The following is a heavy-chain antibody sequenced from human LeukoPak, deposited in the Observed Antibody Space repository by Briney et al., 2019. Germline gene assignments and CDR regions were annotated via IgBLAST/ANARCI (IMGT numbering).Heavy chain of an antibody. Sequence: GGSLRLSCAASGFTFSSYEMNWVRQAPGKGLEWVSYISSSGSTIYYADSEKGRFTISRGNAKNSLYLQMNSLRAEDTAVYYCARDLLGSYGSGSPNYYYYYGMDVWGKGTTVTVSS. D-gene: IGHD3-10*01. J-gene: IGHJ6*04. CDR2: ISSSGSTI. CDR1: GFTFSSYE. V-gene: IGHV3-48*03. CDR3: ARDLLGSYGSGSPNYYYYYGMDV.